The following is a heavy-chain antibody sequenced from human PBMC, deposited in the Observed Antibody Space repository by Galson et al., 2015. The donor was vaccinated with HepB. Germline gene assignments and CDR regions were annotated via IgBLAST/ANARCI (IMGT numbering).Heavy chain of an antibody. V-gene: IGHV3-30-3*01. CDR3: ARDRGSCDGDCYQGGRFGADWYFDL. CDR2: ISYDGTKK. J-gene: IGHJ2*01. CDR1: GFTFNSYS. Sequence: SLRLSCAASGFTFNSYSMHWVRQASGEGLQWVALISYDGTKKYYADSVQGRFTISRDSSRNTLYLQMDSLRAEDTAVYYCARDRGSCDGDCYQGGRFGADWYFDLWGRGTLVTVSS. D-gene: IGHD2-21*02.